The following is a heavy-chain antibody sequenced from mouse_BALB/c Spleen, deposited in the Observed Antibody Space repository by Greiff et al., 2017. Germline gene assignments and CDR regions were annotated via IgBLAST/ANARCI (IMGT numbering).Heavy chain of an antibody. CDR1: GYAFTNYL. CDR3: ARDGYDEGHYFDY. J-gene: IGHJ2*01. Sequence: QVQLQQSGAELVRPGTSVKVSCKASGYAFTNYLIEWVKQRPGQGLEWIGVINPGSGGTNYNEKFKGKATLTADKSSSTAYMQLSSLTSDDSAVYFCARDGYDEGHYFDYWGQGTTLKVSS. V-gene: IGHV1-54*01. D-gene: IGHD2-2*01. CDR2: INPGSGGT.